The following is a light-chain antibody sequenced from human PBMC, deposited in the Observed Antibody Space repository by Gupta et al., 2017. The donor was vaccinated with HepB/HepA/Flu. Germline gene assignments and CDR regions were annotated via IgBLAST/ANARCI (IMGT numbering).Light chain of an antibody. V-gene: IGKV4-1*01. CDR3: KQYYSTPRT. J-gene: IGKJ1*01. CDR1: QSVLYSSNNKNY. Sequence: DIVMTQSPDSLAVSLGERATINCKSSQSVLYSSNNKNYLAWYQQKPGQPPKLLIYWASTRESGVPDRFSGSGSGTDFTLTISSPQAEDVAVYYCKQYYSTPRTFGHGTKVEIK. CDR2: WAS.